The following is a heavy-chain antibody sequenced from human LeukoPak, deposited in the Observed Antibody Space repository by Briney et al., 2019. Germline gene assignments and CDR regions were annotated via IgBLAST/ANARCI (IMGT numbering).Heavy chain of an antibody. Sequence: PSETLSLTCTVSGGSISTYYWSWIRQPPGKGLEWIGYVYYSGATNYNPSLKSRVTISLGTSKNQFSLRLTSVTAADTAVYYCARRLAVTGIYCFDHWGQGTPVTVSS. D-gene: IGHD6-19*01. V-gene: IGHV4-59*08. J-gene: IGHJ4*02. CDR1: GGSISTYY. CDR3: ARRLAVTGIYCFDH. CDR2: VYYSGAT.